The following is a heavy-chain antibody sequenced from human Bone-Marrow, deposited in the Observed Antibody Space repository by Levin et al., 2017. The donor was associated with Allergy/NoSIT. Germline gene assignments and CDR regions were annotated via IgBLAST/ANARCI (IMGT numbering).Heavy chain of an antibody. Sequence: PGGSLRLSCAASGFTFSNYWMHWVRQAPGKGLMWVSHINIDMTTRNYADSVKGRFTVSRDNAKNTLYLQMNSLRAEDTAMYYCVRGYRLRVAGPRSEGMDVWGQGTTVIVSS. CDR3: VRGYRLRVAGPRSEGMDV. D-gene: IGHD6-19*01. V-gene: IGHV3-74*01. CDR1: GFTFSNYW. J-gene: IGHJ6*02. CDR2: INIDMTTR.